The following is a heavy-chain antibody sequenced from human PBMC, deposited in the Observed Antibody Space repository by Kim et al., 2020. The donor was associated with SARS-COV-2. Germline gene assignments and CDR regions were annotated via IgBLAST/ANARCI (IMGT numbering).Heavy chain of an antibody. CDR3: ARDLRGNYDS. CDR2: IDLDGTTT. D-gene: IGHD4-4*01. J-gene: IGHJ5*01. V-gene: IGHV3-74*01. Sequence: GGSLRLSCAAPGLSRYWMHWVRQAPGKGLEWVSRIDLDGTTTDYAGSVQGRFTISRDNAKNTLYLQMDRLRAEDTALYYCARDLRGNYDSWGRGTLVTVSS. CDR1: GLSRYW.